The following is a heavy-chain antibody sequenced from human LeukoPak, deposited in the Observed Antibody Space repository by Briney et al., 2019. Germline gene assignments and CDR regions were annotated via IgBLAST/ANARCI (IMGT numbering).Heavy chain of an antibody. V-gene: IGHV3-30*18. CDR1: GLTFSSHW. J-gene: IGHJ4*02. CDR3: AKDSSSWYGSFGY. D-gene: IGHD6-13*01. CDR2: ISYDGSNK. Sequence: GGSLRLSCAASGLTFSSHWMHWVRQAPGKGLEWVAVISYDGSNKYYADSVKGRFTISRDNSKNTLYLQMNSLRAEDTAVYYCAKDSSSWYGSFGYWGQGTLVTVSS.